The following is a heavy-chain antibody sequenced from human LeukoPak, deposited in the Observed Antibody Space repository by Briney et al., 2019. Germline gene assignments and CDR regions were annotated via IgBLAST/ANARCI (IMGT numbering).Heavy chain of an antibody. CDR3: AKNRGGTYKYYMDV. CDR2: VSGSGGAT. V-gene: IGHV3-23*01. CDR1: GFTFNNYA. Sequence: GGSLRLSCAASGFTFNNYAMSWVRQAPGMGLEWLSYVSGSGGATYYAASVKGRFTISRDNSKNTVYLQTGSLRAEDTAVYYCAKNRGGTYKYYMDVWGNGTTVTVSS. J-gene: IGHJ6*03. D-gene: IGHD1-1*01.